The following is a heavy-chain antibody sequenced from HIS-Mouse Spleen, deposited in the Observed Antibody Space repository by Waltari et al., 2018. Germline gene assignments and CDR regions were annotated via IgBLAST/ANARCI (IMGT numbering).Heavy chain of an antibody. D-gene: IGHD5-12*01. CDR2: ISSSSSYI. J-gene: IGHJ5*02. CDR1: GFPFSRYR. Sequence: EVQLVESGGGLVKPGGSLSLSCAASGFPFSRYRLNWVRQAPGKGLEWVSSISSSSSYIYYADSVKGRFTISRDNAKNSLYLQMNSLRAEDTAVYYCARDPSGYDNHWGQGTLVTVSS. CDR3: ARDPSGYDNH. V-gene: IGHV3-21*01.